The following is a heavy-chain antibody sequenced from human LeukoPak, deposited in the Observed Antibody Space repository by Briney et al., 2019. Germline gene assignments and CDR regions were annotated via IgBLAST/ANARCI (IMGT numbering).Heavy chain of an antibody. V-gene: IGHV3-21*01. J-gene: IGHJ4*02. CDR1: GFTFSSYS. D-gene: IGHD5-18*01. Sequence: GGSLRLSCAASGFTFSSYSMNWVRQAPGKGLEWVSSISSSSYIYYADSVKGRCTISRDNAKNSLYLQMNSLRAEDTAVYYCARGSGYSYGLPGGYWGQGTLVTVSS. CDR3: ARGSGYSYGLPGGY. CDR2: ISSSSYI.